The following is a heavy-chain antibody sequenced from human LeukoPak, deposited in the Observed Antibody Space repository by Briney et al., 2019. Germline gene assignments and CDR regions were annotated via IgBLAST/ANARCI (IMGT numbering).Heavy chain of an antibody. V-gene: IGHV1-2*02. CDR2: INPKSGAT. CDR3: ARKTLAVAATLDY. CDR1: GYTFTGYY. Sequence: GASVKVSCKASGYTFTGYYMHWVRQAPGQGLEWMGWINPKSGATDYAQRLQGRVTMTSDTTISTAYMELSRLRSDDTAVYYCARKTLAVAATLDYWGQGTLVTVSS. D-gene: IGHD2-15*01. J-gene: IGHJ4*02.